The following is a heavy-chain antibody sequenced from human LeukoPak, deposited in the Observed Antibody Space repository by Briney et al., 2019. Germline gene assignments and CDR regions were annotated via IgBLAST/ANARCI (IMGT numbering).Heavy chain of an antibody. J-gene: IGHJ5*02. CDR1: GPSITNYY. CDR3: ARQDYWGWFAP. Sequence: SETLSLTCTVSGPSITNYYWAWIRQTPGKGLEWIGYIYPDGSTKYNPSLKSRGAISVDTSNNQFSLKVTSMTAADTAVYYCARQDYWGWFAPWGQGTLVIVSS. CDR2: IYPDGST. D-gene: IGHD3-16*01. V-gene: IGHV4-4*09.